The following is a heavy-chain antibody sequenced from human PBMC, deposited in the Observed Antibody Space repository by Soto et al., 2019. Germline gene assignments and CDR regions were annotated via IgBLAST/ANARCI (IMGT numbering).Heavy chain of an antibody. CDR3: ASNRLGTTPYGIDV. CDR2: INAGNGNT. CDR1: GYTFTSYA. V-gene: IGHV1-3*05. D-gene: IGHD1-7*01. J-gene: IGHJ6*02. Sequence: QVQLVQSGAEEKKPGASVKVSCKASGYTFTSYAMHWVRQAPGQRLEWMGWINAGNGNTKYSQKFRGRVASTRHASARTTSMKLSSLRSEDKAVYYCASNRLGTTPYGIDVWGRGTTVTVSS.